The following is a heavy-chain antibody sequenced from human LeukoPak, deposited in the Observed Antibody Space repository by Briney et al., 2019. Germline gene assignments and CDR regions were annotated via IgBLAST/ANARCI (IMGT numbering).Heavy chain of an antibody. CDR3: ASPLGDGLPGR. J-gene: IGHJ4*02. CDR1: GFTFSSYA. D-gene: IGHD5-24*01. Sequence: GRSLRLSCAASGFTFSSYAMHWVRQAPGKGLEWVAVISYDGSNKYYADSVKGRFTISRDNSKNTLCLQMNSLRAEDTAVYYCASPLGDGLPGRWGQGTLVTVSS. CDR2: ISYDGSNK. V-gene: IGHV3-30-3*01.